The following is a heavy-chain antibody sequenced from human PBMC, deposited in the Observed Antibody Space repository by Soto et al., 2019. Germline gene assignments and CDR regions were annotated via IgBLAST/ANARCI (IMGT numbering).Heavy chain of an antibody. J-gene: IGHJ6*02. CDR2: IIPIFGTA. CDR1: GGTFSSYA. D-gene: IGHD6-13*01. Sequence: SVKVSCKASGGTFSSYAISWVRQAPGQGLEWMGGIIPIFGTANYAQKFQGRVTITADESTSTAYMELSSLRSEDTAVYYCARGDSSSWYNYYYYYGMDVWGQGTTVTVS. CDR3: ARGDSSSWYNYYYYYGMDV. V-gene: IGHV1-69*13.